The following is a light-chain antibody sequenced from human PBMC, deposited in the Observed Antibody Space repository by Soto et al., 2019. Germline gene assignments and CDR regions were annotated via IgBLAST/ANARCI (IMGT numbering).Light chain of an antibody. CDR3: LHHNGCPPV. CDR2: LAS. Sequence: DIQMTQSPSSLSASVGDTVTITCRASQHITNECAWYHQKAGRAPKCLILLASRLQTGVPSRFSGSGSGTEFTLTISSLQPEDFATYYCLHHNGCPPVFGQGTKVEIK. J-gene: IGKJ2*01. CDR1: QHITNE. V-gene: IGKV1-17*01.